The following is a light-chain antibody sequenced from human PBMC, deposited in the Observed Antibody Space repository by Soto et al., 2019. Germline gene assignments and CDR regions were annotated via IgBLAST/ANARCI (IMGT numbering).Light chain of an antibody. V-gene: IGKV3-20*01. CDR2: GAS. J-gene: IGKJ4*01. Sequence: EIVLTQSPGTLSLSPGERATLSCRASQSVSSSYLAWYQQQPGQAPRLLIYGASTRASGIPDRFSGSGSATYFPFTISRLDAEDSADYFQQQYSCSPLTFGGGTKLEIK. CDR1: QSVSSSY. CDR3: QQYSCSPLT.